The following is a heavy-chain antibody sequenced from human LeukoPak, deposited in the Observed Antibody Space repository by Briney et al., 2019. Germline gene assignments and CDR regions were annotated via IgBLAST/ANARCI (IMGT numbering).Heavy chain of an antibody. D-gene: IGHD3-10*01. CDR1: GYSFTSYW. CDR3: ARPKGSSYYPTYYFDY. V-gene: IGHV5-51*01. Sequence: GESLKISCKGSGYSFTSYWIGWVRQMPGKGLEWMGIIYPGDSDTRYSLSFQGQVTISADKSISTAYLQWSSLKASDTAMYYCARPKGSSYYPTYYFDYWGQGTLVTVSS. J-gene: IGHJ4*02. CDR2: IYPGDSDT.